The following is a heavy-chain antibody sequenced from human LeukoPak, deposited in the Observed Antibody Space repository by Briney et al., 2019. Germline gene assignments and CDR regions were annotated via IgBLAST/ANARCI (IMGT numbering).Heavy chain of an antibody. CDR1: GYTLTELS. CDR2: FDPEDGET. V-gene: IGHV1-24*01. D-gene: IGHD4-17*01. Sequence: ASVKVSCKVSGYTLTELSMHWVRQAPGKGLEWMGGFDPEDGETIYAQKFQGRVTMTEDTSTDTAYMELSSLRSEDTAVYYCATASMTTVTTVDYYYYGMDVWGQGTTVTVSS. J-gene: IGHJ6*02. CDR3: ATASMTTVTTVDYYYYGMDV.